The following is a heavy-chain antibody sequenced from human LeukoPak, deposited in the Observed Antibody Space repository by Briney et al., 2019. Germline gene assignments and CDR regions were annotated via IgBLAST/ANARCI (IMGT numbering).Heavy chain of an antibody. J-gene: IGHJ4*02. D-gene: IGHD6-13*01. CDR2: ISGSGGST. CDR3: AKDPTRMVIAAAGLDY. CDR1: GFTFSSYA. V-gene: IGHV3-23*01. Sequence: LTGGSLRLSCAASGFTFSSYAMSWVRQAPGKGLEWVSAISGSGGSTYYADSVKGRFTISGDNSKNTLYMQMNSLRAEDTAVYYCAKDPTRMVIAAAGLDYWGQGTLITVSS.